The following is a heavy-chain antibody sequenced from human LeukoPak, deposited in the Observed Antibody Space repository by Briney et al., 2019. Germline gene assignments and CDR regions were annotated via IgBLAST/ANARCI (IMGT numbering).Heavy chain of an antibody. CDR3: ARHRYYDSSGYFRYYYYMDV. CDR2: INHSGST. V-gene: IGHV4-34*01. D-gene: IGHD3-22*01. CDR1: GGSFSGYY. J-gene: IGHJ6*03. Sequence: SETLSLTCSLSGGSFSGYYWSWIRQPPGKGLEWIGEINHSGSTNYKSSLKRRLTISVDTSKNQLTLRLTSVTAADTAVYYCARHRYYDSSGYFRYYYYMDVWGKGTTVTISS.